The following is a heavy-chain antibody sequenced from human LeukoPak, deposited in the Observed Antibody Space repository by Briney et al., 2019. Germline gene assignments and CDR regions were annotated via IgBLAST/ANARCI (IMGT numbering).Heavy chain of an antibody. CDR1: GFTFSTYA. V-gene: IGHV3-23*01. CDR3: AKLLSDSCYAGADF. CDR2: FSYSENNT. Sequence: PGRSLRLSCAASGFTFSTYAMRWVRQAPGKGLEWVTVFSYSENNTYYADSVKGRFTFSRDNSKNTLSLQMNSLRAEDPAVYYFAKLLSDSCYAGADFWGQGTLVTVSS. D-gene: IGHD2-2*01. J-gene: IGHJ4*02.